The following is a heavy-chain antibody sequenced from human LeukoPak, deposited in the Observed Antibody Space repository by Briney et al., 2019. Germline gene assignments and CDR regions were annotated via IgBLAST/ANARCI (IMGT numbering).Heavy chain of an antibody. D-gene: IGHD1-26*01. CDR3: ARDSYALLPSNDY. Sequence: ASVKVSWNAAGGTLSSYAISWVRQAPGHGLEWMGGIIPIFGTAHYAQTCQGRVTITADESTSTAYMELSSLRSEHTAVYYCARDSYALLPSNDYWGQGTLVTVST. J-gene: IGHJ4*02. CDR1: GGTLSSYA. V-gene: IGHV1-69*13. CDR2: IIPIFGTA.